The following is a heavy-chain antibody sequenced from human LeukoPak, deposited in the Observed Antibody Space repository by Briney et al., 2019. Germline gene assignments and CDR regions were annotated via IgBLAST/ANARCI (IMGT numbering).Heavy chain of an antibody. V-gene: IGHV4-61*02. D-gene: IGHD3-3*01. CDR3: AYYDFDRNNWFDP. CDR2: IYTSGST. Sequence: ASQTLSLTCTVSGGSISSGSYYWSWIRQPAGKGLEWIGRIYTSGSTNYNPSLKSRVTISVDTPKNQFSLKLSSVTAADTAVYYCAYYDFDRNNWFDPWGQGTLVTVSS. CDR1: GGSISSGSYY. J-gene: IGHJ5*02.